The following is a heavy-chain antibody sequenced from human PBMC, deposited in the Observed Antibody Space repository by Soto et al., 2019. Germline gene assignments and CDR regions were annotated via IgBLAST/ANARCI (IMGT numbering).Heavy chain of an antibody. J-gene: IGHJ4*02. CDR1: GFTFSSYG. V-gene: IGHV3-30*18. CDR2: ISYDGSNK. Sequence: GGSLRLSCAASGFTFSSYGMHWVRQAPGKGLEWVAVISYDGSNKYYADSVKGRFTISRDNSKNTLYLQMNSLRAEDTAVYYCAKDRLRYCGGDCYPGYWGQGTLLTVSS. CDR3: AKDRLRYCGGDCYPGY. D-gene: IGHD2-21*02.